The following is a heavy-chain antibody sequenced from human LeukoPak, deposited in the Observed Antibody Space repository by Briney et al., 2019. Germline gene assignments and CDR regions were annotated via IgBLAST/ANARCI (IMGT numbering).Heavy chain of an antibody. CDR2: IYSGGST. CDR1: GFTVSSNY. J-gene: IGHJ5*02. CDR3: ASFTLATNRGLET. Sequence: PGGSLRLPCAASGFTVSSNYMSWVRQAPGKGLEWVSVIYSGGSTYYADSVKGRFTISRHNSKNTLYLQMNSLRAEDTAVYYCASFTLATNRGLETWGQGTLVTVSS. V-gene: IGHV3-53*04. D-gene: IGHD5-12*01.